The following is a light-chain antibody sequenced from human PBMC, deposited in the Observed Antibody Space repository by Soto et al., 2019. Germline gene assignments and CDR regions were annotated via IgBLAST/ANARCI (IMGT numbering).Light chain of an antibody. Sequence: SYELTQPPSVSVSQGQTASITCSGDKLGDKYACWYQQKPGQSPVLVIYQDSKRPSGIPERFSGSSSGNTATLTISGTQAMDEADYYCQAWDTSTAAPYVFGTGTKLTVL. CDR3: QAWDTSTAAPYV. J-gene: IGLJ1*01. CDR1: KLGDKY. CDR2: QDS. V-gene: IGLV3-1*01.